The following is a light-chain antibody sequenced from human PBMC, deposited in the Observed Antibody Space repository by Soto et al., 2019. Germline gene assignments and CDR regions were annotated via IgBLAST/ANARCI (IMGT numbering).Light chain of an antibody. J-gene: IGKJ1*01. CDR1: QSVSSSY. CDR3: QQYGSSPVK. V-gene: IGKV3-20*01. Sequence: EMVLTQSPGALSLSPGETATLSCRASQSVSSSYLVWYQQKPGQAPMLLIYGASSRATGIPDRFSGSGSGTDFTLTISRLEPEEFAVYYCQQYGSSPVKFGQGTKVEIK. CDR2: GAS.